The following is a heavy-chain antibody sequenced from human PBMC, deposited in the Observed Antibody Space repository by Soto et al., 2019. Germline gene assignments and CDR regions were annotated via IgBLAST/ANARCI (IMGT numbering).Heavy chain of an antibody. J-gene: IGHJ6*02. CDR1: GYTFSGYA. Sequence: QVQLVQSGSEVKKPGSSLKVSCKASGYTFSGYAVHWVRRAPGQGLEWMGRINPNTGGTNYAQKFQGRVTVTRDPSISTAYLELSSLNSDDTDVYFCERSRLAKHYYDINWFYNFYGMDVWGQGTTVTVSS. CDR2: INPNTGGT. CDR3: ERSRLAKHYYDINWFYNFYGMDV. V-gene: IGHV1-2*05. D-gene: IGHD3-22*01.